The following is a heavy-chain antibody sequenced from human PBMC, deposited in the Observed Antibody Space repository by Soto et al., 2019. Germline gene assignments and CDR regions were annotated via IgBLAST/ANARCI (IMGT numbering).Heavy chain of an antibody. V-gene: IGHV3-23*01. D-gene: IGHD4-17*01. Sequence: EVQLLESGGGLVQPGGSLRLSCAASGFTFSSYAMSWVRQAPGKGLEWVSAISGSGGSTYYADSVKGRFTISRDNSKNTLYLQMNSLRAEDTAVYYCAKGVHDYGEPGAEYFQHWGQGTLVTVSS. J-gene: IGHJ1*01. CDR3: AKGVHDYGEPGAEYFQH. CDR1: GFTFSSYA. CDR2: ISGSGGST.